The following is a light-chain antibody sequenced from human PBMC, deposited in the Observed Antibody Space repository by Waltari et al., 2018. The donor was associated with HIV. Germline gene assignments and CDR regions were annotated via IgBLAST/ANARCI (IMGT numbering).Light chain of an antibody. CDR2: WAS. CDR1: QSVLYSSNSKNF. Sequence: DIVMTQSPDSLAVSLGERATINCKSSQSVLYSSNSKNFLAWYQQKPRPPPKLLIYWASTRESGVPDRFSGSGSGTDFTLTISSLQAEDVAVYYCQQYYSTPLTFGGGTKVEIK. CDR3: QQYYSTPLT. V-gene: IGKV4-1*01. J-gene: IGKJ4*01.